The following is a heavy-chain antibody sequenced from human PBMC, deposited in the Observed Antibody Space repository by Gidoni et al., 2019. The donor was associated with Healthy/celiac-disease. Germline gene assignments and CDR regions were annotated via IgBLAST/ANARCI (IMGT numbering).Heavy chain of an antibody. CDR2: ISWNSGSI. Sequence: EVQLVESGGGLVQPGRSLRLSCAASGFTFDDYAMHWVRQAPGKGLEWVSGISWNSGSIGYADSVKGRFTISRDNAKNSLYLQMNSLRAEDTALYYCAKDTSSSWYSGYFDYWGQGTLVTVSS. J-gene: IGHJ4*02. V-gene: IGHV3-9*01. CDR3: AKDTSSSWYSGYFDY. D-gene: IGHD6-13*01. CDR1: GFTFDDYA.